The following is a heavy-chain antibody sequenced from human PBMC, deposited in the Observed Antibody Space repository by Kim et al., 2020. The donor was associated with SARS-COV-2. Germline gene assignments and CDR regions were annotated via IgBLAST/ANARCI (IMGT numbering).Heavy chain of an antibody. Sequence: GGSLRLSCAASGFTFSSCAIHWVRQAPGKGLEWVAVISYDGSNKNYADAVKGRFTISRDNSKNTLYLQMNSLRAEDTALYYCARDPGSRLRGLTYPYYGMEVWGQGTTVTVSS. CDR2: ISYDGSNK. V-gene: IGHV3-30-3*01. D-gene: IGHD3-10*01. J-gene: IGHJ6*02. CDR3: ARDPGSRLRGLTYPYYGMEV. CDR1: GFTFSSCA.